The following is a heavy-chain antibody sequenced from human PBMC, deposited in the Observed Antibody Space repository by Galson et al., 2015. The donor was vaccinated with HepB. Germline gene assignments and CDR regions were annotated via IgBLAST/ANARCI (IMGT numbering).Heavy chain of an antibody. Sequence: SLRLSCAASGFTFSNAWMNWVRQAPGKGLVWVGRIKSKTDGGTTDYAAPVKGRFTISRDDSKNTLYLQMNSLKTEDTAVYYCTTDRYYYGMDVWGQGTTVTVSS. CDR1: GFTFSNAW. CDR3: TTDRYYYGMDV. J-gene: IGHJ6*02. CDR2: IKSKTDGGTT. V-gene: IGHV3-15*07.